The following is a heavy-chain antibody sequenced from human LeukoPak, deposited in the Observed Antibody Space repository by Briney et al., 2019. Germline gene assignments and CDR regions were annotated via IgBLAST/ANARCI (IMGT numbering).Heavy chain of an antibody. J-gene: IGHJ4*02. V-gene: IGHV3-7*04. CDR2: IKQDGSEK. CDR1: GFTFSSYW. D-gene: IGHD3-22*01. Sequence: GGSLRLSCAASGFTFSSYWMSWDRQAPGNGLEWVANIKQDGSEKYYVDSVKGRFTISRDNAKNSLYLQMNSLRAEDTAVYYCAREGVTMIVVNDYWGQGTLVTVSS. CDR3: AREGVTMIVVNDY.